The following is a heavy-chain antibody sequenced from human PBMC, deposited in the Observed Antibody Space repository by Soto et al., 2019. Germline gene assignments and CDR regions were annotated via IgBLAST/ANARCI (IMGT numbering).Heavy chain of an antibody. V-gene: IGHV1-2*02. Sequence: QVHLVQSGAEVKKPGASVKVSCKASGYTFTGNYIHWLRQSPGQGLEWMGWVNPDNGGTTSAQKFQGRVTMTRDTSVTTAYMELTRLTSDDTAVYYCARDPRPPSGWLGFWEYGMDVWGQGTTVTVSS. J-gene: IGHJ6*02. CDR2: VNPDNGGT. D-gene: IGHD3-3*01. CDR3: ARDPRPPSGWLGFWEYGMDV. CDR1: GYTFTGNY.